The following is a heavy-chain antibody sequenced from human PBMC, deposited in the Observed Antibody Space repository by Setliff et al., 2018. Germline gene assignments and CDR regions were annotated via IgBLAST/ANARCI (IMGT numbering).Heavy chain of an antibody. Sequence: GASVKVSCKASGGTFSNYDISWVRQAPGQGLEWMGGIIPIFGTTNYAQRFQGRVTITTDESTSTAYMELSSLRSEDTAVYYCARERGDIVTTTSYYYYLDVWGKGTTGTVS. V-gene: IGHV1-69*05. D-gene: IGHD5-12*01. CDR1: GGTFSNYD. J-gene: IGHJ6*03. CDR3: ARERGDIVTTTSYYYYLDV. CDR2: IIPIFGTT.